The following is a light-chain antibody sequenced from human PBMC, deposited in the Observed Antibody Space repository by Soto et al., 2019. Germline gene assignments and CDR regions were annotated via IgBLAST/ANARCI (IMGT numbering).Light chain of an antibody. CDR3: NSYTSSSTYV. CDR1: SSDVGGFNY. J-gene: IGLJ1*01. CDR2: DVT. Sequence: QSALTQPASVSGSPGQSITISCTGTSSDVGGFNYVSWYQQHPGKAPKLMIYDVTNRPSGVSYRFSGSKSGNTASLPISGLQAEDEADYSCNSYTSSSTYVFGTGTKLTVL. V-gene: IGLV2-14*03.